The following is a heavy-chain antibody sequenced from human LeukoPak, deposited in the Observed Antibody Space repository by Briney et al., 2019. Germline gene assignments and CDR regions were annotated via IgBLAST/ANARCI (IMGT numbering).Heavy chain of an antibody. Sequence: PSETLSLTCAVCGGSFSGYYWSWIRQPPGKGLEWIGEINHSGSTNYNPSLKSRVTISVDTSKNQFSLKLSSVTAADTAVYYCAREDALAWFDPWGQGTLVTVSS. D-gene: IGHD3-3*02. CDR3: AREDALAWFDP. V-gene: IGHV4-34*01. CDR2: INHSGST. CDR1: GGSFSGYY. J-gene: IGHJ5*02.